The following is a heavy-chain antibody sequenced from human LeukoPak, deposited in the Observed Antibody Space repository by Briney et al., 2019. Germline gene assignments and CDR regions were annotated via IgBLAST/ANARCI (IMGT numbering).Heavy chain of an antibody. CDR3: ARDLAAPYGNWFDP. J-gene: IGHJ5*02. Sequence: GGSLRLSCAASGFTVSSNCMTWVRQAPGKGLEWVSLIYSGDTTYYADSVKGRFTISRDNSKNTLYLQMNSLRAEDTAVYYCARDLAAPYGNWFDPWGQGILVTVSS. CDR2: IYSGDTT. CDR1: GFTVSSNC. V-gene: IGHV3-53*01. D-gene: IGHD6-6*01.